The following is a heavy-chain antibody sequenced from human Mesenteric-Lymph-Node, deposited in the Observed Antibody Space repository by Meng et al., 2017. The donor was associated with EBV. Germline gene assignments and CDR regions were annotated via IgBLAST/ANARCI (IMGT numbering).Heavy chain of an antibody. J-gene: IGHJ4*02. CDR1: GFTFSNYA. CDR2: ISYDGTND. CDR3: ARVRGYFYQAMDY. V-gene: IGHV3-30-3*01. D-gene: IGHD2-21*02. Sequence: QVQLVESGXGVVPPGXSLRLSCAASGFTFSNYAMHWVRQAPGKGLEWVALISYDGTNDYYADSVKGRFTISRDNSKNTLYLQVNSLRAEDTAVYYCARVRGYFYQAMDYWGQGTLVTVSS.